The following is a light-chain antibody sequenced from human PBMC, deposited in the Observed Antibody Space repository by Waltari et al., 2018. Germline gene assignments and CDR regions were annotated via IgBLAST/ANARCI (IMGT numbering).Light chain of an antibody. CDR1: GSNVGAGYG. Sequence: QSVLTQPPSVSGAPGLTVTISCTGRGSNVGAGYGVHWYQRLPGAAPKLLIFPNNQRPSGVPDRFSGSKSGSSASLAITGLRAEDEGDYFCQSYDSSLAVWVFGGGTKLTVL. CDR3: QSYDSSLAVWV. J-gene: IGLJ3*02. V-gene: IGLV1-40*01. CDR2: PNN.